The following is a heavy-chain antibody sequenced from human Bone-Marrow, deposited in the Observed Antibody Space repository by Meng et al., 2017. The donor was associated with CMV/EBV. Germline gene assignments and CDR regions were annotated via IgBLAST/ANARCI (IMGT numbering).Heavy chain of an antibody. CDR1: GFTFSSYW. D-gene: IGHD2-2*02. Sequence: GESLKISCAASGFTFSSYWMSWVRQAPGKGLEWVSSISSGSSYIYYADSVKGRFTISRDNAKNSLYLQMNSLRAEDTAVYYCARVGCSSTSCYTGAFDIWGQGTMVTVSS. CDR2: ISSGSSYI. J-gene: IGHJ3*02. V-gene: IGHV3-21*01. CDR3: ARVGCSSTSCYTGAFDI.